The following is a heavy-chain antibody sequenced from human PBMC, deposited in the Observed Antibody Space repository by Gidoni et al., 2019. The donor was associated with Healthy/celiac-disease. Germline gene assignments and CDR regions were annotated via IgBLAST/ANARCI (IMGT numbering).Heavy chain of an antibody. V-gene: IGHV1-18*01. CDR2: ISAYHGNT. CDR1: GYTFTSYG. Sequence: QVQLVQSGAEVKKPGASVKVSCKASGYTFTSYGISWVRPAPGQGLEWMGWISAYHGNTNYAQKLQDSVTMTTDTSTSTAYMELRSLRSDDTSVYYCARDGTPRYHYDILTGPHLDYWGQGTLVTVSS. CDR3: ARDGTPRYHYDILTGPHLDY. J-gene: IGHJ4*02. D-gene: IGHD3-9*01.